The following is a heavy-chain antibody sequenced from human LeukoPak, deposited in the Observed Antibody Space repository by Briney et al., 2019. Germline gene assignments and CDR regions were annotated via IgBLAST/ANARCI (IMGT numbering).Heavy chain of an antibody. D-gene: IGHD3-9*01. J-gene: IGHJ3*02. V-gene: IGHV4-4*07. CDR2: MYNSGST. CDR3: ARYYDSLTASQGAFDI. Sequence: PSETLSLTCIVSGGSINSYYWSWIRQHAGKGLEWIGRMYNSGSTSYNPSLKSRVTMSVDTSKNQFSLKLNSVTAADTAIYYCARYYDSLTASQGAFDIWGQGTMVTVSS. CDR1: GGSINSYY.